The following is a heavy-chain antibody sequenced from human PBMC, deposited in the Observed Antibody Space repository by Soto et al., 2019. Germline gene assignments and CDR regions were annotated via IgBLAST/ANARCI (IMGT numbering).Heavy chain of an antibody. J-gene: IGHJ4*02. CDR3: ARESEDLTTTSHY. CDR2: ISSTTNYI. D-gene: IGHD1-1*01. V-gene: IGHV3-21*01. CDR1: GFTFTRYS. Sequence: LGGSLRLCCAASGFTFTRYSMNWVRQAPGKGLEWVSSISSTTNYIYYADSMKGRFTVSRDNAKNSVYLEMNSLSAADTALYYCARESEDLTTTSHYCGQATLVTVS.